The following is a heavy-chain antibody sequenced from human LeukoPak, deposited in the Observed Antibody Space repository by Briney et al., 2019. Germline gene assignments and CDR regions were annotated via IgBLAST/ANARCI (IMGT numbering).Heavy chain of an antibody. CDR3: ARGRRHSGWYDY. CDR2: IYYSGST. D-gene: IGHD6-19*01. CDR1: GGSISSYY. J-gene: IGHJ4*02. V-gene: IGHV4-59*01. Sequence: PSETLSLTCTVSGGSISSYYWSWIRRPPGKGLEWIGYIYYSGSTNYNPSLKSRVTISVDTSKNQFSLKLSSVTAADTAVYYCARGRRHSGWYDYWGQGTLVTVSS.